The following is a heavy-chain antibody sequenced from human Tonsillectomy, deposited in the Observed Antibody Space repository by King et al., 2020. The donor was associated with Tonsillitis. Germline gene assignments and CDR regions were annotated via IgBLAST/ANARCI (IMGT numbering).Heavy chain of an antibody. Sequence: QLQESGPGLVKPSETLSLTCTVSGGSISSYYWSWIRQPAGKGLEWIGRIYTSGRTNYNPSLKSRVTMSVDTSKNQFSLKLSSVTAADTAVYYCARDLYYYDSSGYHNWFDPWGQGTLVTVSS. D-gene: IGHD3-22*01. J-gene: IGHJ5*02. V-gene: IGHV4-4*07. CDR1: GGSISSYY. CDR3: ARDLYYYDSSGYHNWFDP. CDR2: IYTSGRT.